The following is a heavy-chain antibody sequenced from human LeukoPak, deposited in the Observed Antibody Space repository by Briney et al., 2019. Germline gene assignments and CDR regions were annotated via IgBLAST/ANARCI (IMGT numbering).Heavy chain of an antibody. CDR1: RRNFTTYW. J-gene: IGHJ4*01. V-gene: IGHV5-51*01. Sequence: GESLKISCQGSRRNFTTYWIGWVRQMPGKGLEWMGIIYPEDSDARYSPSFQGHVTISADKSISTAYLQWGSLRASDTATYYCARRGSSSSHFDSWGRGTLVIVSS. CDR3: ARRGSSSSHFDS. CDR2: IYPEDSDA. D-gene: IGHD2/OR15-2a*01.